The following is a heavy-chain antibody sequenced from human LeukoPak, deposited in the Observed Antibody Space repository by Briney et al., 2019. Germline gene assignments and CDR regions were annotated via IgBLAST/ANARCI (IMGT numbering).Heavy chain of an antibody. J-gene: IGHJ4*02. Sequence: ASVKVSCKASGYTFTGYHIHWVRQAPGQGLEWMAWINPNSGGTSYAQKFQGRVTTTRDTSISTVYMELSSLRSDDTAMYYCATLRRSGWYIGDWGQGTLVTVSS. CDR1: GYTFTGYH. D-gene: IGHD6-19*01. CDR3: ATLRRSGWYIGD. V-gene: IGHV1-2*02. CDR2: INPNSGGT.